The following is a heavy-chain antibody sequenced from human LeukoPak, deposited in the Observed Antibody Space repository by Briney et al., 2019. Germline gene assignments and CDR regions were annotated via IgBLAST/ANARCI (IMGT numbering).Heavy chain of an antibody. V-gene: IGHV3-9*01. Sequence: GGSLRLSCAASGFTFDDYAMHWVRQAPGKGLEWVSGISWNSGSIGYADSVKGRFTISRDNAKNSLYLQMNSLRAEDTAVYYCARVVTRFVVNYYYYYMDVWGKGTTVTVSS. CDR3: ARVVTRFVVNYYYYYMDV. J-gene: IGHJ6*03. CDR2: ISWNSGSI. CDR1: GFTFDDYA. D-gene: IGHD3-10*01.